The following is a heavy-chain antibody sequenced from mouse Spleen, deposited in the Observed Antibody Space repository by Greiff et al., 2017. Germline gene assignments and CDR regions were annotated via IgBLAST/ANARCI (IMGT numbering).Heavy chain of an antibody. J-gene: IGHJ4*01. CDR2: ISSGGSYT. Sequence: EVQVVESGGGLVKPGGSLKLSCAASGFTFSSYTMSWVRQTPEKRLEWVATISSGGSYTYYPDSVKGRFTISRDNAKNTLYLQMSSLKSEDTAMYYCTRDYGSSYYAMDYWGQGTSVTVSS. D-gene: IGHD1-1*01. V-gene: IGHV5-6-4*01. CDR1: GFTFSSYT. CDR3: TRDYGSSYYAMDY.